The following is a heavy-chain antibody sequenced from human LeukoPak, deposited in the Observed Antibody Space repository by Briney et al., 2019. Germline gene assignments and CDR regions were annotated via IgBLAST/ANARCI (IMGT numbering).Heavy chain of an antibody. V-gene: IGHV3-23*01. D-gene: IGHD3-10*01. CDR3: AKDGVLLWFGELFYFDY. Sequence: GGSLRLSCAASGFTFSSYGMSWVRQAPGKGLEWVSAISGSGGSTYYADSVKGRSTISRDNSKNTLYLQMNSLRAEDTAVYYCAKDGVLLWFGELFYFDYWGQGTLVTVSS. CDR2: ISGSGGST. J-gene: IGHJ4*02. CDR1: GFTFSSYG.